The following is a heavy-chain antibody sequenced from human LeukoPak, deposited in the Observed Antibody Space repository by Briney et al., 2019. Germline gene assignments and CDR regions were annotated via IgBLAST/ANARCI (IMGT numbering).Heavy chain of an antibody. V-gene: IGHV4-34*01. D-gene: IGHD3-22*01. J-gene: IGHJ6*03. CDR2: INHSGST. Sequence: SETLSLTCAVYGGSFSGYYWSWIRQPPGKGLEWIGEINHSGSTNYNPSLKSRVTISVDTSKNQFSLKLSSVTAADTAVYYCARAQSSYSSVYYMDVWGKGTTATVSS. CDR1: GGSFSGYY. CDR3: ARAQSSYSSVYYMDV.